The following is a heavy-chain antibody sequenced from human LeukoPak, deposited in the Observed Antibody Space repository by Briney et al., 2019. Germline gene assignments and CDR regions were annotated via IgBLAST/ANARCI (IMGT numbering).Heavy chain of an antibody. J-gene: IGHJ4*02. CDR1: GGSFSGYY. CDR3: ARQVGDTAMARDFDY. V-gene: IGHV4-39*01. CDR2: IYYSGST. D-gene: IGHD5-18*01. Sequence: SEALPLTCAVYGGSFSGYYWGWIRQPPGKGLEWIGSIYYSGSTYYNPSLKSRVTISVDTSKNQFSLKLSSVTAADTAVYYCARQVGDTAMARDFDYWGQGTLVTVSS.